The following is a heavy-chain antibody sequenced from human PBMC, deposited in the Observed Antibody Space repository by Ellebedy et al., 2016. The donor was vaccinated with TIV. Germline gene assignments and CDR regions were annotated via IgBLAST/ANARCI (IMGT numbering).Heavy chain of an antibody. V-gene: IGHV4-59*01. CDR1: GGSISSYY. CDR3: ARQQLVPNHFDY. J-gene: IGHJ4*02. D-gene: IGHD6-13*01. Sequence: SETLSLTCTVSGGSISSYYWSWIRQPPGKGLEWIGYIYYSGSTNYNPSLKSRVTISVDTSKNQFSLKLSSVTAADTAVYYCARQQLVPNHFDYWGQGTLVTVSS. CDR2: IYYSGST.